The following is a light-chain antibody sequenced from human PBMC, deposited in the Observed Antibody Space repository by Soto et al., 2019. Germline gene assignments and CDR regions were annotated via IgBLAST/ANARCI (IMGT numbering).Light chain of an antibody. V-gene: IGKV2-28*01. Sequence: DIVMTQSPLSLPVSPGEPASISCRSSQSLLHRNGYSSLDWYLQKPGQSPRLLIYLASTRASGVPDKFSASGSGTVFTLKISRVEAEDVGIYYCMPALQTPYSSGQGTKLEI. CDR1: QSLLHRNGYSS. J-gene: IGKJ2*01. CDR3: MPALQTPYS. CDR2: LAS.